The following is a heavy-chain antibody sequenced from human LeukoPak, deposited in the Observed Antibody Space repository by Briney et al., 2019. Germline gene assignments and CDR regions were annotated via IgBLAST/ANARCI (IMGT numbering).Heavy chain of an antibody. J-gene: IGHJ4*02. V-gene: IGHV3-23*01. Sequence: PGGSLRLSCAASGFSFSGYGMYWVRQAPRKGLEWVAGIYGSGGVIKYADSVKGRFTISRDNSESILYLQMDSLRVEDTAMYYCAKDRVPDSGYDIDYWGQGTLVTVSS. D-gene: IGHD5-12*01. CDR2: IYGSGGVI. CDR3: AKDRVPDSGYDIDY. CDR1: GFSFSGYG.